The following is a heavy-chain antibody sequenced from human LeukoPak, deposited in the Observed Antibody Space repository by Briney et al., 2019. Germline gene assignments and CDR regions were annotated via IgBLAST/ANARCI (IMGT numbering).Heavy chain of an antibody. CDR1: GGSFSGFY. V-gene: IGHV4-34*01. CDR2: INYTGST. CDR3: ARVAGYLPTRWFDP. Sequence: SDTLSLTCAVYGGSFSGFYWSWIRHVPGKGLEWIGEINYTGSTSYNPSLKSRVTISVDTSQNQFFLLPTSVTAADTAVYYWARVAGYLPTRWFDPWGQGTHVTVSS. D-gene: IGHD6-25*01. J-gene: IGHJ5*02.